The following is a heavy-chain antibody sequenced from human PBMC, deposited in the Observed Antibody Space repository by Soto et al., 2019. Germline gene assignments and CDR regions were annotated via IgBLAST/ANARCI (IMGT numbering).Heavy chain of an antibody. CDR1: GGSISGSY. CDR2: VYYTGST. Sequence: SETLSLTCRVSGGSISGSYWSWIRQSRGKGLEWLGYVYYTGSTNYSPSLRSRVSISVDTSKNEFSLRLSPVTAADTAVYFCATSVAVPGEHIGCWGQGTQVT. D-gene: IGHD6-19*01. J-gene: IGHJ4*02. CDR3: ATSVAVPGEHIGC. V-gene: IGHV4-59*01.